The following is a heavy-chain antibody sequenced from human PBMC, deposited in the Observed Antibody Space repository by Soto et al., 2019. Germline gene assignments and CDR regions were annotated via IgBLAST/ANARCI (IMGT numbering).Heavy chain of an antibody. CDR1: GFTFTRCS. J-gene: IGHJ4*02. CDR2: ISSTTNYI. Sequence: GGSLRLSCAASGFTFTRCSMNWVRQAPGKGLEWVSSISSTTNYIYYGDSMKGRFTISRDNAKNSLYLEMNSLKAEDTAVYYCARESEDLTSNFDYWGQGTLVTVSS. CDR3: ARESEDLTSNFDY. V-gene: IGHV3-21*06.